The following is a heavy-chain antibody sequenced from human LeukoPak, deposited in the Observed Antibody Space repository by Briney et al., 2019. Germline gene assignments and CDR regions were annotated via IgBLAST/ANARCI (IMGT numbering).Heavy chain of an antibody. J-gene: IGHJ3*02. CDR2: ISGSGGST. D-gene: IGHD3-22*01. CDR3: AKAHHSIYDSSGYYYFDAFDI. V-gene: IGHV3-23*01. Sequence: GGSLRLSCAASGFTFSSYAMSWVRQAPGKGLEWVSAISGSGGSTYYADSVKGRFTISRDNSENTLYLQMNSLRAEDTAVYYCAKAHHSIYDSSGYYYFDAFDIWGQGTMVTVSS. CDR1: GFTFSSYA.